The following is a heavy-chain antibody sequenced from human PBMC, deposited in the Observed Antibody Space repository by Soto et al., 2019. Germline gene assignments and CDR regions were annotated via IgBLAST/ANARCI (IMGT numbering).Heavy chain of an antibody. CDR1: GFTFSSSA. Sequence: EVQLVESGGALVQPGGSLRLSCAASGFTFSSSAMHWVRQAPGKGLEYVSSISSDGGNTYYANSVKGRFTISRDNSKNTLYLQMGSLRTEDMAVYYCARRGDVYYGFEIWGQGTMVTVSS. CDR2: ISSDGGNT. CDR3: ARRGDVYYGFEI. V-gene: IGHV3-64*01. D-gene: IGHD3-16*01. J-gene: IGHJ3*02.